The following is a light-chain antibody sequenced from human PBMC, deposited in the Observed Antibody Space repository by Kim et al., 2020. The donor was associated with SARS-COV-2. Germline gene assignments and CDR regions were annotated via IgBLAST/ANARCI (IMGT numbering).Light chain of an antibody. CDR1: QDITKF. J-gene: IGKJ2*01. CDR3: LQFDDFPYT. V-gene: IGKV1-33*01. Sequence: GDRVTITCQASQDITKFLNWYQQKPGKAPNLLIYDASNLETGVPSRFSGSGSGTHFTFTINSLQPEDVATYYCLQFDDFPYTFGQGTKLEIK. CDR2: DAS.